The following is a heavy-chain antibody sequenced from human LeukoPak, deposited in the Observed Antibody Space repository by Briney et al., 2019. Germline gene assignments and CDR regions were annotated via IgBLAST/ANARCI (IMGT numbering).Heavy chain of an antibody. CDR3: ARDRSVGVGGYYGMDV. CDR1: GGSISSYY. D-gene: IGHD3-16*01. Sequence: ETLSLTCTVSGGSISSYYWSWIRQPAGKGLEWIGRIYTSGSTNYNPSLKSRVTISVDTSKNQFSLKLSSVTAADTAVYYCARDRSVGVGGYYGMDVWGQGTTVTVSS. CDR2: IYTSGST. J-gene: IGHJ6*02. V-gene: IGHV4-4*07.